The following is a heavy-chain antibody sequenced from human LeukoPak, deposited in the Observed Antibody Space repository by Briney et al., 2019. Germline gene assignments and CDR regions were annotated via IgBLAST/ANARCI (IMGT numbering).Heavy chain of an antibody. D-gene: IGHD5-24*01. CDR2: INPNSGGT. CDR1: GYTFTGYY. V-gene: IGHV1-2*02. CDR3: ARVGDGYNYGFDY. Sequence: ASVKVSCKASGYTFTGYYMHWVRQAPGQGLEWMGWINPNSGGTNYAQKFQGRVTMTRDTSISTAYMELSRLRSDDTAVYYCARVGDGYNYGFDYWGQGTLVTVSS. J-gene: IGHJ4*02.